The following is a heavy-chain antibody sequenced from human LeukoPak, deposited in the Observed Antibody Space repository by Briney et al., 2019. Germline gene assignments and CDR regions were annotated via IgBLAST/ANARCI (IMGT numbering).Heavy chain of an antibody. J-gene: IGHJ3*02. Sequence: ASVKVSCKASGYTFTSYGISWVRQAPGQGLEGMGGIITIFGTANYAQKFQGRVTIIADESTSTDYMELSSLRSEDTAVYYCARGSVNYGGNGEDAFDIWGQGTMVTVSS. CDR1: GYTFTSYG. V-gene: IGHV1-69*13. CDR2: IITIFGTA. CDR3: ARGSVNYGGNGEDAFDI. D-gene: IGHD4-23*01.